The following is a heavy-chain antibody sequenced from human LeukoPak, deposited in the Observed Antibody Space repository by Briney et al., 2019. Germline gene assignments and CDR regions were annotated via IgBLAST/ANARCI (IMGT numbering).Heavy chain of an antibody. CDR3: ARARYCTSGTCYSDY. CDR1: GFTFSTYW. J-gene: IGHJ4*02. Sequence: GGSLRLSCAASGFTFSTYWMQWVRQAPGKGLVWVSRINGDGSDTIYADSVKGRFTISRDNAKNTLYLQMNSLGADDTAVYYCARARYCTSGTCYSDYWGQGTLVTVSS. V-gene: IGHV3-74*01. CDR2: INGDGSDT. D-gene: IGHD2-8*01.